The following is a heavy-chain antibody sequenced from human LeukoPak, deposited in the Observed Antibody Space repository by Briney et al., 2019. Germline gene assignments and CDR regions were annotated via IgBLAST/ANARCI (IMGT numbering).Heavy chain of an antibody. CDR2: IKQDGSAK. V-gene: IGHV3-7*03. J-gene: IGHJ4*02. D-gene: IGHD2-15*01. Sequence: GGSLRLSCAASGFTVSSNYMSWVRQAPGKGLEWVAKIKQDGSAKPYVDSVKGRFTISRDNAKNSLFLQMNSLRVEDTAVYYCARDNGWSADFWGQGTLVTVSS. CDR1: GFTVSSNY. CDR3: ARDNGWSADF.